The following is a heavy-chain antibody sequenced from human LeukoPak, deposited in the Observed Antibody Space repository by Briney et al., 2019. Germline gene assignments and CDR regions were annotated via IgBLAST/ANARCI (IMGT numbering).Heavy chain of an antibody. J-gene: IGHJ4*02. CDR2: ISYDGSNK. D-gene: IGHD2-2*01. CDR1: GFTFSSYA. Sequence: GGSLRLSCAASGFTFSSYAMHWVRQAPGKGLEWVAVISYDGSNKYYADSVKGRFTISRDNSKNSLFLQMNSLRAEDTAVYYCARLPAYCSSTSCYYDYWGQGTLVTVSS. V-gene: IGHV3-30-3*01. CDR3: ARLPAYCSSTSCYYDY.